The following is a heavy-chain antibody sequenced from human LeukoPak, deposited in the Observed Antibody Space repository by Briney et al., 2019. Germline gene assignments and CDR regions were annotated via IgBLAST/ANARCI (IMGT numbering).Heavy chain of an antibody. CDR3: ARIATAGIGDGFDI. Sequence: ASVKVSCKASGYTFTSYYIHWVRQAPGQGLEWMGLINPTGGSTSYAQKFQGRVTMTRDTSTSTVYMELSSLRSEDTAVYYCARIATAGIGDGFDIWGQGTMVTVSS. CDR2: INPTGGST. J-gene: IGHJ3*02. D-gene: IGHD6-25*01. CDR1: GYTFTSYY. V-gene: IGHV1-46*01.